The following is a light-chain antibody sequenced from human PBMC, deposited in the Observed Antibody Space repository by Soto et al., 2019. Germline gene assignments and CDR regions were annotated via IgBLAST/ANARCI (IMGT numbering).Light chain of an antibody. CDR3: QRYNNWPLT. V-gene: IGKV3-20*01. CDR2: GAS. Sequence: EIVLTQSPGTLSFSPGERSTLSCRASQSVGRRYLAWYQQKPGQTPRLLIYGASGRATGIPDRFSGSGSGTDFTLTINSLQSEDFAIYYCQRYNNWPLTCGGGTKVDIK. CDR1: QSVGRRY. J-gene: IGKJ4*01.